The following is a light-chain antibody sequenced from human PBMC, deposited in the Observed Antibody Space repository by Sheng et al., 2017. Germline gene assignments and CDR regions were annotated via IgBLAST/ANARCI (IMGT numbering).Light chain of an antibody. Sequence: SSHLTQPPAVSVSPGQTASISCSGSHLGDKYVSWYQQKAGQSPMLVIYQDTNRPSAIPARFSGSHSGDTATLTISGLQAEDEADYYCCSYAGSYTLVFGGGTKLTVL. CDR2: QDT. CDR1: HLGDKY. J-gene: IGLJ2*01. CDR3: CSYAGSYTLV. V-gene: IGLV3-1*01.